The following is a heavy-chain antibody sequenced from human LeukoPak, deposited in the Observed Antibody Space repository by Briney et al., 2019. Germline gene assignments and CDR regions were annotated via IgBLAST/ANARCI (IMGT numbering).Heavy chain of an antibody. Sequence: GGSLRLSCAASGFTFSSYAMSWVRQTPGEGLEWVSAISGSGGSTYYADSVKGRFTISRDNSKNTLYLQMNSLRAEDTAVYYCAKGTGVRGALGAFDIWGQGTMVTVSS. CDR2: ISGSGGST. D-gene: IGHD3-10*01. J-gene: IGHJ3*02. V-gene: IGHV3-23*01. CDR1: GFTFSSYA. CDR3: AKGTGVRGALGAFDI.